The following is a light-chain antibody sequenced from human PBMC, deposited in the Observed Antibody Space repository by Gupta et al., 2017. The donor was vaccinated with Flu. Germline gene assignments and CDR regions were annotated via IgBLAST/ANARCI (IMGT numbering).Light chain of an antibody. J-gene: IGLJ3*02. CDR2: DVS. CDR3: CSYAGSDNWV. V-gene: IGLV2-11*01. CDR1: SSDVGGYNY. Sequence: QSALTQPRSVSGSPGQSVTISCTGTSSDVGGYNYVSWYLQHPGKAHKLMIYDVSHRPSGVPDRFSVSKSANTASLTISGRQAEDEADYYCCSYAGSDNWVFGGGTKLTVL.